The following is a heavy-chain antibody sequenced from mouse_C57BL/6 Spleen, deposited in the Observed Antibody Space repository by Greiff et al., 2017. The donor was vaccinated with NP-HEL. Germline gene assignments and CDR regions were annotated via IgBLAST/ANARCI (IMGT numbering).Heavy chain of an antibody. D-gene: IGHD1-1*01. J-gene: IGHJ3*01. CDR1: GYTFTSYW. CDR3: ARWRDYGIPFAY. V-gene: IGHV1-55*01. CDR2: IYPGSGST. Sequence: QVQLQQPGAELVKPGASVKMSCKASGYTFTSYWITWVKQRPGQGLEWIGDIYPGSGSTNYNEKFKSKATLTVDTSSSTAYMQLSSLTSEDSAVYCCARWRDYGIPFAYWGQGTLVTVSA.